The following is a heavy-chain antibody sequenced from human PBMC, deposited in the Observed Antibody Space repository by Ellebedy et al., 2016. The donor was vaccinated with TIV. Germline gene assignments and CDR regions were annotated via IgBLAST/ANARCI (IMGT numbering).Heavy chain of an antibody. D-gene: IGHD5-12*01. V-gene: IGHV1-3*01. J-gene: IGHJ4*02. Sequence: ASVKVSCKASGYTFTSYAMHWVRQAPGQRLEWMGWINAGNGNTKYSQKFQGRVTITRDTSASTAYMELSSLRSEDTAVYYCARDPYLMATIRGYFDYWGQGTLVTVSS. CDR1: GYTFTSYA. CDR3: ARDPYLMATIRGYFDY. CDR2: INAGNGNT.